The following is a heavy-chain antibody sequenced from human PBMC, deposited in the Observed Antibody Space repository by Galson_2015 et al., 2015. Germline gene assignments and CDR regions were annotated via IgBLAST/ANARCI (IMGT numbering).Heavy chain of an antibody. CDR1: GYTFTSYY. J-gene: IGHJ3*02. D-gene: IGHD5-12*01. CDR3: ARVYIVATIWWAFDI. V-gene: IGHV1-46*01. Sequence: SVKVSCKASGYTFTSYYMHWVRQAPGQGLEWMGIINPSGGSTSYAQKFQGRVTMTRDTSTSTVYMELSSLRSEDTAVYYCARVYIVATIWWAFDIWGQGTMVTVSS. CDR2: INPSGGST.